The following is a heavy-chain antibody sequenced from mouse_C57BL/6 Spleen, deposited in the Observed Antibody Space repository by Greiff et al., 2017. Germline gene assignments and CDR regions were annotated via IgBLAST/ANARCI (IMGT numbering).Heavy chain of an antibody. Sequence: EVQVVESGGGLVQPGGSLKLSCAASGFTFSDYYMYWVRPTPEKRLEWVAYISNGGGSTYYPDTVKGRFTISSDNAKNTLYLQMSRLKSEDTAMYYCARGYYGSSYEAWFAYWGQGTLVTVSA. CDR1: GFTFSDYY. V-gene: IGHV5-12*01. CDR3: ARGYYGSSYEAWFAY. CDR2: ISNGGGST. D-gene: IGHD1-1*01. J-gene: IGHJ3*01.